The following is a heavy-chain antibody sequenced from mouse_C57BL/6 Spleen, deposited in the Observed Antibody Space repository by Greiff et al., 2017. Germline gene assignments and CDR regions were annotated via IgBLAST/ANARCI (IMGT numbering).Heavy chain of an antibody. J-gene: IGHJ4*01. CDR2: IWRGGST. D-gene: IGHD2-3*01. CDR3: AAYDGYYDAMDY. V-gene: IGHV2-5*01. CDR1: GFSLTSYG. Sequence: QVQLKESGPGLVQPSQSLSITCTVSGFSLTSYGVHWVRQSPGTGLEWLGVIWRGGSTDYNAAFMSRLSITKDNSKSQVFFKMNSLQADDTAIYYCAAYDGYYDAMDYWGQGTSVTVSS.